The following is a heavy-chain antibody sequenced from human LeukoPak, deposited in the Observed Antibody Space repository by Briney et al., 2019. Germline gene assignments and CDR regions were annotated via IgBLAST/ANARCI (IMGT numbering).Heavy chain of an antibody. V-gene: IGHV3-7*04. CDR1: EFSFSTNW. CDR2: IKQDGSEK. J-gene: IGHJ4*02. D-gene: IGHD3-16*01. CDR3: ARDYD. Sequence: GESLRLSCAAPEFSFSTNWMSWVRQAPGKGLEWVANIKQDGSEKFYVDSVKGRFTISRDNAKNSVYLQMNSLRAEDTAVYYCARDYDWGQGTLVTVSS.